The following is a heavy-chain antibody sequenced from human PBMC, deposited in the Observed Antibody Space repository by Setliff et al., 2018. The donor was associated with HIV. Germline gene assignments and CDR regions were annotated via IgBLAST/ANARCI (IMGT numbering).Heavy chain of an antibody. CDR1: GDSISGNY. V-gene: IGHV4-4*07. CDR3: ARAAGGSGSYNRHYYYYYYMDV. CDR2: IYTSGNT. Sequence: KTSETLSLTCTVSGDSISGNYWTWIRQPAGKGLEWIGRIYTSGNTNYNPSLKSRVTMSVDTSKNQFSLNLGSVTAADTAVYYCARAAGGSGSYNRHYYYYYYMDVWGRGTTVTVSS. J-gene: IGHJ6*03. D-gene: IGHD3-10*01.